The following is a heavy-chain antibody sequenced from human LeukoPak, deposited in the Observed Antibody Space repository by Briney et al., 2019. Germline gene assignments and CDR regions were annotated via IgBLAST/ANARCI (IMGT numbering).Heavy chain of an antibody. V-gene: IGHV4-59*02. CDR2: IFYSGRT. CDR3: ARGPSGDYGGYFDS. J-gene: IGHJ4*02. D-gene: IGHD4-17*01. CDR1: GDSVRNYY. Sequence: SGTLFLTCTVSGDSVRNYYWSWIRQPPGKGLEWIGYIFYSGRTNYGPSLKSRVTISLDKSNNQFSLEMSALTAADTAVYYCARGPSGDYGGYFDSWGQGALVTVSS.